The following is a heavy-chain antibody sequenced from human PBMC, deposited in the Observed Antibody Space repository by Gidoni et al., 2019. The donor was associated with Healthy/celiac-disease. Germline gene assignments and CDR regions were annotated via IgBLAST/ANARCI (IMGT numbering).Heavy chain of an antibody. CDR3: ARDRAYCSSTSCYYYGMDV. CDR1: DGPFSTYA. Sequence: QVQLVQSAAELTNPGSSVKVSCKAPDGPFSTYAISWVRQAPGQGLEWMGGIIPIFGTANYAQKFQGRVTITADKSTSTAYMELSSLRSEDTAVYYCARDRAYCSSTSCYYYGMDVWGQGTTVTVSS. CDR2: IIPIFGTA. J-gene: IGHJ6*02. V-gene: IGHV1-69*06. D-gene: IGHD2-2*01.